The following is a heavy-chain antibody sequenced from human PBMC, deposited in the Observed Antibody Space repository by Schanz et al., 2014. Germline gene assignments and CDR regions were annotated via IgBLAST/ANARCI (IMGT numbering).Heavy chain of an antibody. D-gene: IGHD3-10*01. J-gene: IGHJ4*02. V-gene: IGHV3-48*01. CDR2: IRSSSTPI. Sequence: VQLVESGGGVVQPGRSLRLSCAASGFTFSDYSMNWVRQAPGKGPEWVSYIRSSSTPIYYADSVKGRFTISRDNAKNSLYLQMNSLRAEDTAVYHCVSSRSYSSYAFWGQGTLVTVSS. CDR3: VSSRSYSSYAF. CDR1: GFTFSDYS.